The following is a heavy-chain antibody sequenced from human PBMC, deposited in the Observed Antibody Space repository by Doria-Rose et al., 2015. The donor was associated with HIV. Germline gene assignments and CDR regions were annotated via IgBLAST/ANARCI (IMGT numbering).Heavy chain of an antibody. CDR3: ARGLLRGGWNDVDYYYGMDV. CDR2: INHSGST. Sequence: QVQLQQWGAGLVKPSETLSLTCAVFGGSFSGYYWSWIRQPPWKGLEWIGEINHSGSTIYNTSLKSGVTRSLDTSKILFSLKLSSVTAADTAVYYCARGLLRGGWNDVDYYYGMDVWGQGTTVTVSS. CDR1: GGSFSGYY. J-gene: IGHJ6*02. V-gene: IGHV4-34*01. D-gene: IGHD1-1*01.